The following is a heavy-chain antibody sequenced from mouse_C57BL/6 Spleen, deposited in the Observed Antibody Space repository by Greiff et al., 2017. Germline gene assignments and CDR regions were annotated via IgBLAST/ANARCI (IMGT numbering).Heavy chain of an antibody. CDR2: IHPNSGST. D-gene: IGHD2-14*01. CDR3: ARSRQYDEGGDYAMDY. V-gene: IGHV1-64*01. Sequence: QVQLQQPGAELVKPGASVKLSCKASGYTFTSYWMHWVKQRPGQGLEWIGMIHPNSGSTNYNEKFKSKATLTVDKSSSTAYMQLSSLTSEDSAVYYCARSRQYDEGGDYAMDYWGQGTSVTVSS. CDR1: GYTFTSYW. J-gene: IGHJ4*01.